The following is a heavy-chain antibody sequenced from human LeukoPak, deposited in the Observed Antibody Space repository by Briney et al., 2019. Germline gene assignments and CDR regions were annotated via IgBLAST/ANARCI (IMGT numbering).Heavy chain of an antibody. V-gene: IGHV1-58*02. CDR2: IVVGSGNT. Sequence: SVTVSFKASGFTFTISAMQWVRQARGQRREWIGWIVVGSGNTNYAQKFQERVTITRDMSTSTAYMELSSLRSEDTAVYYCAAGELSRFDPWGQGTLVTVSS. D-gene: IGHD1-26*01. CDR1: GFTFTISA. J-gene: IGHJ5*02. CDR3: AAGELSRFDP.